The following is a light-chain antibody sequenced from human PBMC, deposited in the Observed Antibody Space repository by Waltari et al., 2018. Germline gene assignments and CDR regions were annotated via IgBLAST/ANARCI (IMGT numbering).Light chain of an antibody. CDR1: SSNIGRNT. Sequence: QSVLTQPPSASGTPGQGVTISCSGSSSNIGRNTVSWYQQFPGTAPQLLMHTDNQPPSGVPDRFSGSKSGTSASLAISGLQFEDEAQYFCATWDDSLNGRVFGGGTKVTVL. J-gene: IGLJ3*02. CDR3: ATWDDSLNGRV. CDR2: TDN. V-gene: IGLV1-44*01.